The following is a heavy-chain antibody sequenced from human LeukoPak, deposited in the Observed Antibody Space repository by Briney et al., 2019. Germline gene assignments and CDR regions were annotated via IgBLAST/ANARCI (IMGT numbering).Heavy chain of an antibody. J-gene: IGHJ4*02. CDR3: VKEAIGYSFSDY. CDR1: GFTFSSYW. Sequence: GGSLRLSCVASGFTFSSYWMHWVRQDPRKGLVWVSRINGDGRNINYADSVKGRFTISRDNSKNTLYLQMNSLRAEDTAVYYCVKEAIGYSFSDYWGQGTLVTVSS. V-gene: IGHV3-74*01. D-gene: IGHD1-26*01. CDR2: INGDGRNI.